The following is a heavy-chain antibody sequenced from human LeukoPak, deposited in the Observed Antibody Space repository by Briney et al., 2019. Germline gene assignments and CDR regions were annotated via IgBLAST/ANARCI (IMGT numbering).Heavy chain of an antibody. CDR1: GYTFTSFG. J-gene: IGHJ4*02. Sequence: GASVKVSCKASGYTFTSFGLSWVRRDPGQGLEWMGWISAYNGNTNYAQKFQGRVTMTTDTSTSTAYMELRSLRSDNTAVYYCARSGYSYGKNDLDYWGQGTLVTVSS. V-gene: IGHV1-18*01. CDR3: ARSGYSYGKNDLDY. D-gene: IGHD5-18*01. CDR2: ISAYNGNT.